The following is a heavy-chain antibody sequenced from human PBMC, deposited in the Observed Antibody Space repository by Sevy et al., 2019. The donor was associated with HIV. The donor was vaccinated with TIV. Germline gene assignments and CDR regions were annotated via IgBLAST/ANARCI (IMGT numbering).Heavy chain of an antibody. J-gene: IGHJ4*02. CDR2: MKEDGSER. D-gene: IGHD5-18*01. CDR3: VREGVGGSSYSLDC. Sequence: GGSLRLSCAASGFTFSSYWMSWVRQAPGKGLEWVATMKEDGSERNYVGSVKGRFTISRDNAMNSLYLQMNSLRAEDTAVYYCVREGVGGSSYSLDCWGQGTLVTVSS. CDR1: GFTFSSYW. V-gene: IGHV3-7*01.